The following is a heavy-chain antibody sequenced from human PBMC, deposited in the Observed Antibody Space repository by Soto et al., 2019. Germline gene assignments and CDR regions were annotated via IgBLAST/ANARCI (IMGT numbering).Heavy chain of an antibody. CDR1: GGSISSYY. V-gene: IGHV4-59*01. D-gene: IGHD6-6*01. CDR2: IYYSGST. J-gene: IGHJ3*02. CDR3: AGPNSSSVSDAFDI. Sequence: SETLSLTCTVSGGSISSYYWSWIRQPPGKGLEWIGYIYYSGSTNYNPSLKSRVTISVDTSKNQFSLKLSSVTAADTAVYYCAGPNSSSVSDAFDIWGQGTMVTVSS.